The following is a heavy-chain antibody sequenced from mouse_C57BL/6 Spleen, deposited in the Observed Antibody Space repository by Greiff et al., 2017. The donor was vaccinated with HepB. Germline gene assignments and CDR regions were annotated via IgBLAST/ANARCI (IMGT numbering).Heavy chain of an antibody. D-gene: IGHD5-1*01. CDR2: IDPSDSYT. CDR1: GYTFTSYW. CDR3: ARYLAAFYAMDY. J-gene: IGHJ4*01. Sequence: QVQLQQSGAELVMPGASVKLSCKASGYTFTSYWMHWVKQRPGQGLEWIGEIDPSDSYTNYNQKFKGKSTLTVDKSSSTAYMQLSSLTSEDSAVYYCARYLAAFYAMDYWGQGTSVTVSS. V-gene: IGHV1-69*01.